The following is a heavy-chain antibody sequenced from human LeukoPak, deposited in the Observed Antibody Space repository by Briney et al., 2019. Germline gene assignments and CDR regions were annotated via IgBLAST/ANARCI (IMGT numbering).Heavy chain of an antibody. Sequence: PGGSLRLSCAASGFTFGSYGMQWVRQAPDKGLEWVAVISYDGSNKYYADSMKGRFTISRDNSKNTLYLQMNSLRAGDTAVYYCAKDPRGTLSGYFDYWGQGTLVTVSS. CDR3: AKDPRGTLSGYFDY. CDR2: ISYDGSNK. V-gene: IGHV3-30*02. CDR1: GFTFGSYG. J-gene: IGHJ4*02. D-gene: IGHD3-9*01.